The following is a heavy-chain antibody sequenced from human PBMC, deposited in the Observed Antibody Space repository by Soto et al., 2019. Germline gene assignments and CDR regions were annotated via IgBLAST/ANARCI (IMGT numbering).Heavy chain of an antibody. V-gene: IGHV1-69*01. CDR1: GGTFSSYS. CDR2: IIPIFGTA. CDR3: ARDGGMHSGGIDY. D-gene: IGHD1-26*01. Sequence: QVQLVQSGAEVKKPGSSVKVSCKASGGTFSSYSINWVRQAPGQGLEWMGEIIPIFGTANYEQKIQGRVTTTADESTSTSYMELSSLRSEDTAVYYCARDGGMHSGGIDYWGQGTLVTVS. J-gene: IGHJ4*02.